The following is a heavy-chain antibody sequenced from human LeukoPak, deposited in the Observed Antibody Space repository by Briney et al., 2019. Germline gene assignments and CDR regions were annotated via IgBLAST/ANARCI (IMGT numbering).Heavy chain of an antibody. V-gene: IGHV5-51*01. D-gene: IGHD1-26*01. J-gene: IGHJ4*02. CDR1: GSSFTSYY. Sequence: GESLQISCEASGSSFTSYYIGWVRQLPGKGLEWMGIIYPGDSDTRYSPSFQGQVTISADKSISAAYLQWSSLKASDTAIYYCARDWELGYWGQGTLVTVSS. CDR2: IYPGDSDT. CDR3: ARDWELGY.